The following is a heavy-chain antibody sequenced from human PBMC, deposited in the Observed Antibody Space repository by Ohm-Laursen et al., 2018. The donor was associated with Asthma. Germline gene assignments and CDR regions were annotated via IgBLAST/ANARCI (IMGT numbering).Heavy chain of an antibody. CDR2: ISYDGSNK. D-gene: IGHD2-15*01. J-gene: IGHJ6*02. CDR1: GFTFSDFY. Sequence: RSLRLSCTASGFTFSDFYMSWVRQAPGKGLEWVAVISYDGSNKYYADSVKGRFTISRDNSKNTLYLQMNSLRAEDTAVYYCARDRRVVAATYAGYYYGMDVWGQGTTVTVSS. V-gene: IGHV3-30*03. CDR3: ARDRRVVAATYAGYYYGMDV.